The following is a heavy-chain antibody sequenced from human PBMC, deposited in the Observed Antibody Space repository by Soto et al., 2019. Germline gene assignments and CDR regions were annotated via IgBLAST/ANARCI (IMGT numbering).Heavy chain of an antibody. CDR1: GFTFSSYA. CDR3: AKERSGIVYSSSSPFDY. CDR2: ISGSGGST. V-gene: IGHV3-23*01. J-gene: IGHJ4*02. D-gene: IGHD6-6*01. Sequence: GGSLRLSCAASGFTFSSYAMSWVRQAPGKGLEWVSAISGSGGSTYYADSVKGRFTISRDNSKNTLYLQMNSLRAEDTAVYYCAKERSGIVYSSSSPFDYWGQGTLVTVSS.